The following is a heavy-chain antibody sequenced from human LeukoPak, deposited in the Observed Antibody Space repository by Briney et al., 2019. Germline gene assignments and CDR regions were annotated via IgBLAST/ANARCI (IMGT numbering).Heavy chain of an antibody. Sequence: QTGGSLRLSCAAPGFTVSSNYMSWVRQAPGKGLEWVSVIYSGGSTYYADSVKGRFTISRDNSKNTLYLQMNSLRAEDTAVYYCARRYSSAWSFDYWGQGTLVTVSS. J-gene: IGHJ4*02. D-gene: IGHD6-19*01. V-gene: IGHV3-53*01. CDR1: GFTVSSNY. CDR2: IYSGGST. CDR3: ARRYSSAWSFDY.